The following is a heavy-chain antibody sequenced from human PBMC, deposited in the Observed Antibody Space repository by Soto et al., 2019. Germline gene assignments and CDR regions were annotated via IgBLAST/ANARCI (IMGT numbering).Heavy chain of an antibody. V-gene: IGHV1-18*01. CDR2: SSAYNGNT. D-gene: IGHD4-17*01. J-gene: IGHJ4*02. CDR3: ARDLIVYGDYNGHEY. Sequence: QVQMVQSGAEVKKPGASVNVSCKASGYTFTSYGISWVRQAPGQGLEWMGWSSAYNGNTNYAQKLQGRVTMTTDTYTRTAYMELRSLRSDDTAVYYCARDLIVYGDYNGHEYWGQGTQVTVSS. CDR1: GYTFTSYG.